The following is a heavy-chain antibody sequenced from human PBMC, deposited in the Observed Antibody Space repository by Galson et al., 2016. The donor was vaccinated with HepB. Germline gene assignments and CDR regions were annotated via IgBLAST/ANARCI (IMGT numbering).Heavy chain of an antibody. V-gene: IGHV4-39*07. CDR2: VFYTGGT. CDR3: AREESLYDSSGYYFFYY. Sequence: GLEWIGSVFYTGGTHYNPSLKRRVTISIDTSKNQFSLTLTSVTAADTAVYYCAREESLYDSSGYYFFYYWGQGTLVTVSS. J-gene: IGHJ4*02. D-gene: IGHD3-22*01.